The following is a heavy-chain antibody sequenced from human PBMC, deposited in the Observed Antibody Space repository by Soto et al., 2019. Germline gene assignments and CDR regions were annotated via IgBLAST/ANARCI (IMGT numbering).Heavy chain of an antibody. V-gene: IGHV1-18*01. Sequence: GASVKVSCKASGYTFTSYGISWVRQAPGQGLEWMGWISAYNGNTNYAQKLQGRVTMTTDTSTSTAYMELRSLRSDDTAVYYCARGFIGRGYYYYGRDVWGQGTTVTVSS. CDR1: GYTFTSYG. D-gene: IGHD1-26*01. J-gene: IGHJ6*02. CDR3: ARGFIGRGYYYYGRDV. CDR2: ISAYNGNT.